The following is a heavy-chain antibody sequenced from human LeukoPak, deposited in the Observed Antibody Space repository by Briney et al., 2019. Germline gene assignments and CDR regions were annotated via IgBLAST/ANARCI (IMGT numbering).Heavy chain of an antibody. CDR3: ARDSWGACSTSCYSSAFDI. Sequence: SETLSLTCTVSGGSISSSSYYWGWIRQPPGKGLEWIGSIHYSGSTYYNPSLKSRVTISVDTSKNQFSLKLSSVTAADTAVYYCARDSWGACSTSCYSSAFDIWGQGTMVTVSS. CDR1: GGSISSSSYY. D-gene: IGHD2-2*02. V-gene: IGHV4-39*02. J-gene: IGHJ3*02. CDR2: IHYSGST.